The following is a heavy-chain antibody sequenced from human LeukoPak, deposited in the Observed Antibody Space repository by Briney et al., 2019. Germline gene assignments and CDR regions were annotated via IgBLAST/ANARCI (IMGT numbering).Heavy chain of an antibody. CDR1: GGSFSGYY. V-gene: IGHV4-34*01. J-gene: IGHJ6*02. CDR2: INHSGST. Sequence: PSETLSLTCAVYGGSFSGYYWSWIRQPPGKGLEWIGEINHSGSTNYNPSLKSRVTISVDTSKNQFSLKQSSVTAADTAVYYCARGRRYSSSSYPHYYYYYGMDVWGQGTTVTVSS. CDR3: ARGRRYSSSSYPHYYYYYGMDV. D-gene: IGHD6-6*01.